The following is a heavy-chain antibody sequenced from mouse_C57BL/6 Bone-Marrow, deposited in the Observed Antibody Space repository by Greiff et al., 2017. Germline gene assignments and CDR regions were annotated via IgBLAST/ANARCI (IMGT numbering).Heavy chain of an antibody. V-gene: IGHV1-81*01. CDR3: EGGDWNYIDY. CDR1: GYTFTSYW. Sequence: QVQLQQPGAELARPGASVKLSCKASGYTFTSYWISWVKQRPGQGLEWIGKIYPRSGDTHYNEKFKGKATLTVDKSSSTAYMPLRSLTSEDAGVYFYEGGDWNYIDYWGQGTTLTVSS. D-gene: IGHD4-1*01. J-gene: IGHJ2*01. CDR2: IYPRSGDT.